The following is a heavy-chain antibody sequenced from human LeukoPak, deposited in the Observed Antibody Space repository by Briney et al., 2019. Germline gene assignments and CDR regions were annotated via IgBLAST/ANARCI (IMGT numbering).Heavy chain of an antibody. J-gene: IGHJ4*02. V-gene: IGHV3-7*01. D-gene: IGHD3-9*01. CDR2: IKQDGSEK. Sequence: GGSLRLSCAASGFTFSSYWMSWVRQAPGKGLEWVANIKQDGSEKDYVDSVKGRFTISRDTAKNSLYLQMNSLRAGDTAVYYCARTYYDILTGYNPYFDYWGQGILVTVSS. CDR1: GFTFSSYW. CDR3: ARTYYDILTGYNPYFDY.